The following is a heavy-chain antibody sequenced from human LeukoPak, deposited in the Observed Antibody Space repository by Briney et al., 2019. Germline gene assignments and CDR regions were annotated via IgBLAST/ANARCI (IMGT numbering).Heavy chain of an antibody. CDR1: GDSISRSTYY. V-gene: IGHV4-39*02. J-gene: IGHJ4*02. CDR3: ARSSGTGTFSY. CDR2: VYYGRSP. Sequence: SETLSLTCTVSGDSISRSTYYWAWIRQPPGKGLEWIGSVYYGRSPYFTPSLESRATISVDTSKNHFSLKMSSVTAADTAVYYCARSSGTGTFSYWGQGTLVTVSS. D-gene: IGHD6-25*01.